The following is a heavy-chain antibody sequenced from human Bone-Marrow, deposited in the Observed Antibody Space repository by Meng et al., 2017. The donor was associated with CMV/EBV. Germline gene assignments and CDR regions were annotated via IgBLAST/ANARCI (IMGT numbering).Heavy chain of an antibody. D-gene: IGHD2-21*01. J-gene: IGHJ5*02. CDR1: GYTFTSYD. CDR2: INPNSGGT. Sequence: ASVKVSCKASGYTFTSYDINWMRQAPGQGLQWMGWINPNSGGTNYAQKFQGRVTMTRDTSISTAYMELSRLRSDDTAVYYCGRVMKGVWTWGQGTLVTVSS. V-gene: IGHV1-2*02. CDR3: GRVMKGVWT.